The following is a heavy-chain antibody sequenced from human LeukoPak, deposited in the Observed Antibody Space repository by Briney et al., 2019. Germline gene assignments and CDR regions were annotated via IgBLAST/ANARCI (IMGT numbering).Heavy chain of an antibody. CDR1: GYTFSSYY. V-gene: IGHV1-46*04. CDR2: IHPSGGTT. J-gene: IGHJ4*02. CDR3: ESSSWAWGY. D-gene: IGHD6-13*01. Sequence: ASVKDSCKASGYTFSSYYMHWVRQAPGQGLEWGGEIHPSGGTTSYAQKLQGRVTMTRDTSTSTVYMELSSLRSEDTAVYYCESSSWAWGYWGQGTLVTVSS.